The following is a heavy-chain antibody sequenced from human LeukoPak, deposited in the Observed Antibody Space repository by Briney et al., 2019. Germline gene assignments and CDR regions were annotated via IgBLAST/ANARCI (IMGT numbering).Heavy chain of an antibody. CDR3: ARGIAGVAVTKFDY. Sequence: GESLKISCKGSGYSFTNYWIGWVRQMPGKGLEWMGIIHPDDSDTRYNPSFQGQVTISADKSISTAYLQWSSLKASDTAIYYCARGIAGVAVTKFDYWGQGTLVTVSS. V-gene: IGHV5-51*01. CDR2: IHPDDSDT. CDR1: GYSFTNYW. J-gene: IGHJ4*02. D-gene: IGHD6-13*01.